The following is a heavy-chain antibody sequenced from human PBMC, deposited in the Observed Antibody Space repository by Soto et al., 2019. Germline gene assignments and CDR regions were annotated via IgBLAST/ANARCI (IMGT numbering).Heavy chain of an antibody. CDR3: AKDFGSSGWLDAFDI. CDR2: ISWNSGSI. D-gene: IGHD6-19*01. CDR1: GFTFDDYA. V-gene: IGHV3-9*01. Sequence: EVQLVESGGGLVQPGRSLRLSCAASGFTFDDYAMHWVRQAPGKGLEWVSGISWNSGSIGYADSVKGRFTIPRDNAKNSLYLQMNSLRAEDTALYYCAKDFGSSGWLDAFDIWGQGTMVTVSS. J-gene: IGHJ3*02.